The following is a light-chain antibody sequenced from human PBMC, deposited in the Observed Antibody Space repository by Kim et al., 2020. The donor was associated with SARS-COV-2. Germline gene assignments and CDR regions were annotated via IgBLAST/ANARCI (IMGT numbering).Light chain of an antibody. Sequence: ASTGVRVTITCRASQGISSYLAWYQQKPGKAPKLLIYAASTLQSGVPSRFSGSGSGTDFTLTISCLQSEDFATYYCQQYYSYPITFGQGTRLEIK. J-gene: IGKJ5*01. CDR1: QGISSY. V-gene: IGKV1-8*01. CDR3: QQYYSYPIT. CDR2: AAS.